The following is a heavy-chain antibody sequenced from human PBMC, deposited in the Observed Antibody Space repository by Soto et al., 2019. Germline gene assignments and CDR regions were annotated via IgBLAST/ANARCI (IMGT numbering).Heavy chain of an antibody. J-gene: IGHJ4*02. Sequence: QITLKESGPTLVKPTQTFTLACTFSGFSLSTSGMGVGWIRQPPGKALEWLALIYWDDDERYSPSLKSRLTIDKDTSKHQVVLTLTNMDPVDTAPYYCGHLCISSSVDSWGQGSLLTLS. D-gene: IGHD6-6*01. CDR1: GFSLSTSGMG. V-gene: IGHV2-5*02. CDR2: IYWDDDE. CDR3: GHLCISSSVDS.